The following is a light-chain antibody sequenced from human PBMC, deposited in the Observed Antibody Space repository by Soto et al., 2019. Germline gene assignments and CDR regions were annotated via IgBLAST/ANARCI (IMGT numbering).Light chain of an antibody. V-gene: IGKV3-11*01. Sequence: EIVLTQSPATLSWSPGERATLSCRTSQSVSSYFAWYQQKPGRAPRLLIYDASNRATGIPARFIGSGSGTDFTLTISSLEPEDFAVYYCQQRSNCPITFGQGTRLEIK. CDR2: DAS. CDR3: QQRSNCPIT. CDR1: QSVSSY. J-gene: IGKJ5*01.